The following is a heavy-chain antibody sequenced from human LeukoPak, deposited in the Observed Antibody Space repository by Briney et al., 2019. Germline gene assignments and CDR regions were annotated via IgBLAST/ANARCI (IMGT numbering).Heavy chain of an antibody. CDR3: TRDSSGWPGVDY. J-gene: IGHJ4*02. V-gene: IGHV3-49*03. CDR2: IRSKAYGGTT. D-gene: IGHD6-19*01. CDR1: GFTFGDYA. Sequence: GGSLRLSCTASGFTFGDYAMGWFRQAPGKGLEWVGFIRSKAYGGTTEYAASVKGRFTISRDDSKSIAYLQMNSLKTEDTAVYYCTRDSSGWPGVDYWGQGTLVTVSS.